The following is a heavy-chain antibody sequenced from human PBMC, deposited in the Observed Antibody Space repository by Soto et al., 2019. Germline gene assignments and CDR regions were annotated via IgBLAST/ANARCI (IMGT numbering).Heavy chain of an antibody. D-gene: IGHD2-2*01. CDR1: GGTFSSYA. CDR2: IIPIFGTA. CDR3: ARAGAGYCSSTSCSPIPSYYYGMDV. J-gene: IGHJ6*02. V-gene: IGHV1-69*06. Sequence: SVKVSCKASGGTFSSYAISWVRQAPGQGLEWMGGIIPIFGTANYAQKFQGRVTITADKSTSTAYMELSSLRSEDTAVYYCARAGAGYCSSTSCSPIPSYYYGMDVWGQGTTVTVSS.